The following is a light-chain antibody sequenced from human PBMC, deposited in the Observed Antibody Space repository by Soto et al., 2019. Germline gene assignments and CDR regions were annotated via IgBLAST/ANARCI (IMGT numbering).Light chain of an antibody. CDR1: QSINTY. Sequence: DILMTQSPSSLSASVGDRVTITCRASQSINTYLNWCQQMPGKAPMLLIYAASTWQSGVPSRFIGGGSGTDFTLTISSLQPEDFATYYCQQSYRTPYTFGQGTKLEI. V-gene: IGKV1-39*01. CDR3: QQSYRTPYT. J-gene: IGKJ2*01. CDR2: AAS.